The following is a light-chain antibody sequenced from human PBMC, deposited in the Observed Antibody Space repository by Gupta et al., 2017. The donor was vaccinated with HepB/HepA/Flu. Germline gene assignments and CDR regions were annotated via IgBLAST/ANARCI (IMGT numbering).Light chain of an antibody. CDR1: SSNMGNNY. CDR3: GKWDSSRTSWV. V-gene: IGLV1-51*02. CDR2: END. J-gene: IGLJ3*02. Sequence: QSVLTQPPSVSAARQQKVTISCSGSSSNMGNNYISWYRQLPGTAPKLLIDENDNRPSGIPDRFSASKSDTSATRGINGLQTGDEGDYYCGKWDSSRTSWVFGGGTKLTVL.